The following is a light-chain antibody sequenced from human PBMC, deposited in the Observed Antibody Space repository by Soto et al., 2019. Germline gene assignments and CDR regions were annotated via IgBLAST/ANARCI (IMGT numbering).Light chain of an antibody. CDR3: QQYNNYWT. V-gene: IGKV1-8*01. J-gene: IGKJ1*01. CDR2: AAS. CDR1: QGISSY. Sequence: AIRMTQSPSSFSSSTGDSVNINCRASQGISSYLAWYQQKPGKAPKILIYAASTLQSGVPSRFSGSGSGTEFTLTISSLQPDDFATYYCQQYNNYWTFGQGTKVDIK.